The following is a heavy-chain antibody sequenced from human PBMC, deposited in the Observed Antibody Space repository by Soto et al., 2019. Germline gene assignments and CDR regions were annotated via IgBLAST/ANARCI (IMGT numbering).Heavy chain of an antibody. CDR3: AAGRTGGSYYGMDV. D-gene: IGHD2-2*01. CDR1: GFTFTDSA. J-gene: IGHJ6*02. V-gene: IGHV1-58*01. Sequence: GASVKVSCKVSGFTFTDSAVQWVRQARGQGLEWIGWIVVGSGNTNYAQKFQERVTITRDMSTSTAYMELSSLRSEDTAVYYCAAGRTGGSYYGMDVSGQGTTVTVSS. CDR2: IVVGSGNT.